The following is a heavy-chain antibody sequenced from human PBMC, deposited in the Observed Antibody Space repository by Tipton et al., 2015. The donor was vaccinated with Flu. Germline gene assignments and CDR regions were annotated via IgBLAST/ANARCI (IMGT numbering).Heavy chain of an antibody. D-gene: IGHD3-22*01. V-gene: IGHV3-53*01. Sequence: SLRLSCAASGFTVSSSYMSWVRQAPGKGLEWVSVIYSAGSTYYADSVKGRFTISRDNSKNTLYLQVNSLRAEDTAVYYCARSPYFDGSGYILYFDYWGQGALVTVSS. CDR2: IYSAGST. J-gene: IGHJ4*02. CDR1: GFTVSSSY. CDR3: ARSPYFDGSGYILYFDY.